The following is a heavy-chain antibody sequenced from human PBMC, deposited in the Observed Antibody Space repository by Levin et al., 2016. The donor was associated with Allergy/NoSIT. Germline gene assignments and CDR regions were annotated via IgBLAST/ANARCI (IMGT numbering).Heavy chain of an antibody. D-gene: IGHD1-26*01. J-gene: IGHJ4*02. CDR1: GYSISSGYY. CDR3: ASKRMGATIY. V-gene: IGHV4-38-2*01. Sequence: SETLSLTCAVSGYSISSGYYWGWIRQPPGKGLEWIGSIYHSGSTYYNPSLKSRVTISVDTSKNQFSLKLSSVTAADTAVYYCASKRMGATIYWGQGTLVTVSS. CDR2: IYHSGST.